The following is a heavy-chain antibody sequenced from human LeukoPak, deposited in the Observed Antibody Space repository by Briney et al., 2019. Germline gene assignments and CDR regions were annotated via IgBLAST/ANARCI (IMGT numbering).Heavy chain of an antibody. CDR3: ARHYYYDVLTPRPHYYFDY. V-gene: IGHV4-39*01. D-gene: IGHD3-22*01. CDR1: GGSISSSSYY. Sequence: PSETLSLTCTVSGGSISSSSYYWGWIRQPPGKGLEWIGSIYYSGSTYYNPSLKSRVTISVDTSKNQFSLKLSSVTAADTAVYYCARHYYYDVLTPRPHYYFDYWGQGTQVTVSS. J-gene: IGHJ4*02. CDR2: IYYSGST.